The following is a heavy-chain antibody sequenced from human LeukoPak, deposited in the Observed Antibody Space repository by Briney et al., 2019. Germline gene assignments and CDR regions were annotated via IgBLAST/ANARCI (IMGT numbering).Heavy chain of an antibody. CDR3: AREEDYGGNSYYMDV. D-gene: IGHD4-23*01. J-gene: IGHJ6*03. V-gene: IGHV4-34*01. Sequence: SETLSLTCAVYGGSFSGYYWSWIRQPPGKGLEWIGEINHSGSTNYNLSLKSRVTISVDTSKNQFSLKLSSVTAADTAVYYCAREEDYGGNSYYMDVWGKGTTVTVSS. CDR1: GGSFSGYY. CDR2: INHSGST.